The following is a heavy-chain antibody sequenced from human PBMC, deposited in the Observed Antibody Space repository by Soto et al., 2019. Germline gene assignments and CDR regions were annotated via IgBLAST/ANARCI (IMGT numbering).Heavy chain of an antibody. V-gene: IGHV4-30-2*01. D-gene: IGHD2-2*02. Sequence: PSETLSLTCAVSGGSISSGGYSWSWIRQPPGKGLEWIGYIYHSGSTYYNPSLKSRVTIPVDRSKNQFSLKLSSVTAADTAVYYCARNEYQLLYLDPWGQGTLVTVSS. CDR2: IYHSGST. J-gene: IGHJ5*02. CDR3: ARNEYQLLYLDP. CDR1: GGSISSGGYS.